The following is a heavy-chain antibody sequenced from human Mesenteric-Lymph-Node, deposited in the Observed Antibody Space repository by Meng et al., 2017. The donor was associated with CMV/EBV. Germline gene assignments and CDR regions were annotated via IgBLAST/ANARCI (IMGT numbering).Heavy chain of an antibody. J-gene: IGHJ4*02. V-gene: IGHV4-4*02. CDR1: GGSSSSSNW. CDR2: IYHSGST. CDR3: ARVIYCGGDCYTFDY. Sequence: SGGSSSSSNWWRWVRQPPGKGLEWIGEIYHSGSTNYNPSLKSRVTISVDKSKNQFSMKLSSVTAADTAVYYGARVIYCGGDCYTFDYWGQGTLVTVSS. D-gene: IGHD2-21*02.